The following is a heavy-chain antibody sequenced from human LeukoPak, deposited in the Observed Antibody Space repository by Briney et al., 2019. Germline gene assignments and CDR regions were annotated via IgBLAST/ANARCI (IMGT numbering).Heavy chain of an antibody. V-gene: IGHV4-61*01. D-gene: IGHD3-16*01. CDR1: GGSVNSGSHY. J-gene: IGHJ4*02. CDR3: ASGGY. Sequence: SETLSLTCTVSGGSVNSGSHYWCWIRQPPGKGLEWIGYIYYSGSTNYNPSLKSRATMSLDTSKNQFSLNLNSVTAADTAVYYCASGGYWGQGTLVTVSS. CDR2: IYYSGST.